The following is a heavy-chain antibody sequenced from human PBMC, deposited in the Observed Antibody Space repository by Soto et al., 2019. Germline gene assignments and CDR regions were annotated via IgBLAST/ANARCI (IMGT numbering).Heavy chain of an antibody. D-gene: IGHD1-26*01. CDR2: IGGAGDT. CDR3: AKALGLLDPFDI. Sequence: EVHLLESGGGLVQPAGSRRLSCAASGFTFSTSAMGWVRQAPGKGLEWVSSIGGAGDTYYAGSMRGRFTISRDNSKNTLYLQMNSLRAEDTAVYYCAKALGLLDPFDIWAQGTMVTVSS. J-gene: IGHJ3*02. CDR1: GFTFSTSA. V-gene: IGHV3-23*01.